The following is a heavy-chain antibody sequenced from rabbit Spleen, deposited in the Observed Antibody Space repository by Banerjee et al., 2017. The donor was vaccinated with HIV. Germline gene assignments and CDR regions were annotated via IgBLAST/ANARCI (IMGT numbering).Heavy chain of an antibody. J-gene: IGHJ4*01. CDR2: INAVTGKP. D-gene: IGHD6-1*01. CDR3: ARGFSAGDGYAPNKYDL. V-gene: IGHV1S45*01. Sequence: QEQLVESGGGLVKPEGSLKLSCTGSGFSFSNKAVMCWVRTAPGKGLEWIACINAVTGKPVYASWVNGRFPISKTSSTTVFLQMTSLTAADTATYFCARGFSAGDGYAPNKYDLWGPGTLVTVS. CDR1: GFSFSNKAV.